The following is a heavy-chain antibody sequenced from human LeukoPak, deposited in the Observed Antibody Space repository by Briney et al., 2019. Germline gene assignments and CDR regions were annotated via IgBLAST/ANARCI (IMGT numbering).Heavy chain of an antibody. D-gene: IGHD5-24*01. J-gene: IGHJ3*02. Sequence: SVKVSCKASGGTFSSYAISWVRQAPGQGLEWMGGIIPIFGTANYAQKFQGRVTITTDESTSTAYMELSSLRSEDTAVYYCASTIGEIPFYAFDIWGQGTMVTVSS. V-gene: IGHV1-69*05. CDR1: GGTFSSYA. CDR3: ASTIGEIPFYAFDI. CDR2: IIPIFGTA.